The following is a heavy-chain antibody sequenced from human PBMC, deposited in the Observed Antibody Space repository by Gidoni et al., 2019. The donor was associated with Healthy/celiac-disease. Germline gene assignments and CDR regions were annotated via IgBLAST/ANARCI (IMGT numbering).Heavy chain of an antibody. CDR2: ISSSSSTI. D-gene: IGHD5-12*01. Sequence: EVQLVESGGGLVQPGGSLRLSCAASGFTFSSYSMNWVRQAPGKGLEWVSYISSSSSTIYYADSVKGRFTISRDNAKNSLYLQMNSLRAEDTAVYNCARDRGYSGYDVFDYWGQGTLVTVSS. V-gene: IGHV3-48*01. CDR1: GFTFSSYS. CDR3: ARDRGYSGYDVFDY. J-gene: IGHJ4*02.